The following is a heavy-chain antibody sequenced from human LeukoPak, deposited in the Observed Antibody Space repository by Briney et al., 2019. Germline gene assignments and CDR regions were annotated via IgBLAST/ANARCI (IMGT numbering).Heavy chain of an antibody. D-gene: IGHD4-17*01. Sequence: SETLSLTCTVSGDSISSGDYYWSWIRQPAGKGLEWIGRIYPGGSTDYNPSLKSRVTISVDTSKNHFSLRLTSVTAADTAVYFCARAADYGDSNFDYWGQGTLVTVSS. CDR1: GDSISSGDYY. CDR3: ARAADYGDSNFDY. CDR2: IYPGGST. J-gene: IGHJ4*02. V-gene: IGHV4-61*02.